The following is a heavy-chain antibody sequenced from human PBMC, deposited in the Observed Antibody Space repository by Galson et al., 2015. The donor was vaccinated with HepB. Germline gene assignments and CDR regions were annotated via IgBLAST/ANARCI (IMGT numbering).Heavy chain of an antibody. Sequence: SLRLSCAASGFTFSNAGMSWVRQAPGKGLGWVGHIKTNADGGTRDHVTPVKGRFTISRDDLENTLYLQMNSLKIEDTAVYYCTPWTMYWGQGALVTVSS. CDR2: IKTNADGGTR. J-gene: IGHJ4*02. CDR3: TPWTMY. V-gene: IGHV3-15*01. D-gene: IGHD2-8*01. CDR1: GFTFSNAG.